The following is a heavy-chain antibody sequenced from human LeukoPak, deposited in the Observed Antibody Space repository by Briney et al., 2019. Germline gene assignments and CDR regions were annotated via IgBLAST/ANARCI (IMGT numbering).Heavy chain of an antibody. CDR3: AKAGRDCSGASCYNYGMDV. J-gene: IGHJ6*02. CDR1: GFSFSTCG. Sequence: RSLRLSCAVSGFSFSTCGMHWVRKAPGKWRGLVAVITSDENDKYYAVSVMGRFTSSRDNSKNTLYLQMNSLRAEDTAVYYCAKAGRDCSGASCYNYGMDVWGQGTTVTVSS. V-gene: IGHV3-30*18. D-gene: IGHD2-15*01. CDR2: ITSDENDK.